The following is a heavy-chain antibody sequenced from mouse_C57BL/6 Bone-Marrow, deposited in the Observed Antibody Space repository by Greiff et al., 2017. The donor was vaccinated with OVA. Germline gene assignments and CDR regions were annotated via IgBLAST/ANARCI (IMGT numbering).Heavy chain of an antibody. CDR3: AFYYGSSYRYFDV. D-gene: IGHD1-1*01. Sequence: VQLQQSGTELVKPGASVKISCKASGYSFTDYNMNWVKQSNGKSLEWIGVINPNYGTTSYNQKFKGKATLTVDQSSSTAYMQINSLTSEDSAVYYCAFYYGSSYRYFDVWGTGTTVTVSS. V-gene: IGHV1-39*01. CDR2: INPNYGTT. CDR1: GYSFTDYN. J-gene: IGHJ1*03.